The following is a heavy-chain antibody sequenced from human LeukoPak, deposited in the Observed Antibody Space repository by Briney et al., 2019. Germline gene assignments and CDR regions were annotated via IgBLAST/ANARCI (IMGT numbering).Heavy chain of an antibody. V-gene: IGHV1-18*01. CDR1: GYTFTSYG. D-gene: IGHD3-3*01. CDR2: ISAYNGNT. CDR3: ARGFGITIFGVVIIRYFDY. J-gene: IGHJ4*02. Sequence: GASVKVSCKASGYTFTSYGISWVRQAPGQGLEWMGWISAYNGNTNYAQKLQGRVTMTTDTSTSTAYMELRSLRSDDTAVYYCARGFGITIFGVVIIRYFDYWGQGTLVTVSS.